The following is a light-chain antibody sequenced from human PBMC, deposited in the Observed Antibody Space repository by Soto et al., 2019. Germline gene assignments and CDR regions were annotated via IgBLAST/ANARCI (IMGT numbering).Light chain of an antibody. CDR1: SSNIGAGYD. V-gene: IGLV1-40*01. CDR2: ANS. J-gene: IGLJ3*02. Sequence: QSVLTQPPSVSGAPGQRVTISCTGSSSNIGAGYDVHWYQQLPGTAPKLLIYANSNRPSGVPDRFSGSKSGTSASLAITGLQAEDEADYYCQSYDSSRSGWVFGGGTQLTVL. CDR3: QSYDSSRSGWV.